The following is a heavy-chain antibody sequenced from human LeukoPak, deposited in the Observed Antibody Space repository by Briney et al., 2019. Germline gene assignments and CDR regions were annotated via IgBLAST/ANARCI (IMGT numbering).Heavy chain of an antibody. CDR1: GFIFNSYW. CDR2: ISGDGSST. CDR3: AARAEGGRRAFDI. D-gene: IGHD1-14*01. V-gene: IGHV3-74*01. J-gene: IGHJ3*02. Sequence: GGSLRLSCAASGFIFNSYWMHRVRQVPGEGLVWVSRISGDGSSTSNADSVKGRFTISRDNAKNTLYLQMNSLRVEDMAVYYCAARAEGGRRAFDIWGQGTMVTVSS.